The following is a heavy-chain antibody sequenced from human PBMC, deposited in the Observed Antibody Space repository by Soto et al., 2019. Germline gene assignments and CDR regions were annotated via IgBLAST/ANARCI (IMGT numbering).Heavy chain of an antibody. D-gene: IGHD2-15*01. CDR2: INTDGLS. CDR3: ARVPVAVAATEDYYGLDV. J-gene: IGHJ6*02. CDR1: GVSITSYY. Sequence: QVHLEESGPGLVRPSETLSLTCSVSGVSITSYYWSWIRQSAGGGLEWMGSINTDGLSTYSPSFKSRLTMSLDMSKNQVSLRLISVTDADTAVYFCARVPVAVAATEDYYGLDVWGQGTTGTVSS. V-gene: IGHV4-4*07.